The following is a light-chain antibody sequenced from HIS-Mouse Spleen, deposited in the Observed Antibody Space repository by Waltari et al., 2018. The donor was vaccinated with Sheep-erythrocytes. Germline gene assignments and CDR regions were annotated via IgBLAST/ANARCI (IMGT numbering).Light chain of an antibody. Sequence: QSVLTQPPSASGTPGQRVTISCSGSSSNIGSNYVYWYQQLPGTAPKLLIHRNNQRPSGVPDRFSGSKSGTSASLAISGLRSEDEADYYCAAWDDSLSGNWVFGGGTKLTVL. V-gene: IGLV1-47*01. CDR1: SSNIGSNY. J-gene: IGLJ3*02. CDR3: AAWDDSLSGNWV. CDR2: RNN.